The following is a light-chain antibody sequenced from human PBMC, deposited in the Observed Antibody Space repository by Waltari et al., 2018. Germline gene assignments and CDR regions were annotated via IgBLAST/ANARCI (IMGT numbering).Light chain of an antibody. V-gene: IGKV1-5*03. Sequence: DIQMTQSPSTLSASLGERVTITCRASQSVGTWLAWYQQTQGKAPKLLIYKASTLENGVPSRFSGTGSGTEFTLTISSLQPGDFATYYCQQYYKNWAFGQGTKVEIK. CDR2: KAS. CDR1: QSVGTW. J-gene: IGKJ1*01. CDR3: QQYYKNWA.